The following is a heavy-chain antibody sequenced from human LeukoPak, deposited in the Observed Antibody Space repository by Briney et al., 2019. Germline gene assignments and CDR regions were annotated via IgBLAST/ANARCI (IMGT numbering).Heavy chain of an antibody. V-gene: IGHV3-11*01. D-gene: IGHD3-10*01. CDR2: ISSSGSTI. CDR1: GFTFSDYY. CDR3: ASTWFGELSPSVYYGMDV. Sequence: GGSLRLSCAASGFTFSDYYMSWIRQAPGKGLEWVSYISSSGSTIYYADSVKGRFTISRDNAKNSLYLQMNSLRAEDTAVYYCASTWFGELSPSVYYGMDVWGQGTTVTVSS. J-gene: IGHJ6*02.